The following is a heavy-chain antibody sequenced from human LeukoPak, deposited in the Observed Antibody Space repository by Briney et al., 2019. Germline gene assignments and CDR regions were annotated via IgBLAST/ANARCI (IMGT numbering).Heavy chain of an antibody. D-gene: IGHD3-22*01. V-gene: IGHV1-69*13. J-gene: IGHJ5*02. Sequence: ASVKVSCKASGYTFTGYYMHWVRQAPGQGLEWMGGIIPIFGTANYAQKFQGRVTITADESTSTAYMELSSLRSEDTAVYYCAGDEHYYDSSGYYYVFDPWGQGTLVTVSS. CDR3: AGDEHYYDSSGYYYVFDP. CDR2: IIPIFGTA. CDR1: GYTFTGYY.